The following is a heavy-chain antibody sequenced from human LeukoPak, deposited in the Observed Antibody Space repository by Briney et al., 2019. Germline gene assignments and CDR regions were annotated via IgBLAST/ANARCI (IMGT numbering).Heavy chain of an antibody. Sequence: PGGSLRLSCAASGFTFSSYGMHWVRQAPGKGLEWVAFIRYDGSNKYYADSVKGRFTISRDNSKNTLYLQMNSLRAEDTAVYYCARIYYDILTGYLDYWGQGTLVTVSS. CDR1: GFTFSSYG. D-gene: IGHD3-9*01. V-gene: IGHV3-30*02. J-gene: IGHJ4*02. CDR3: ARIYYDILTGYLDY. CDR2: IRYDGSNK.